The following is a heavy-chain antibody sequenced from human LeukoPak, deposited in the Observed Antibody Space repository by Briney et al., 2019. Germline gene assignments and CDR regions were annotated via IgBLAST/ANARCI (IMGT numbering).Heavy chain of an antibody. CDR3: ASYGGNSVLDY. J-gene: IGHJ4*02. V-gene: IGHV4-34*01. Sequence: GSLRLSCAASGFTFSTYAMSWIRQPPGKGLEWIGEINYSGTTNYNPSLKSRVTISADTSKNQLSLRLSSVTAADTAVYYCASYGGNSVLDYWGQGTLVTVSS. CDR1: GFTFSTYA. D-gene: IGHD4-23*01. CDR2: INYSGTT.